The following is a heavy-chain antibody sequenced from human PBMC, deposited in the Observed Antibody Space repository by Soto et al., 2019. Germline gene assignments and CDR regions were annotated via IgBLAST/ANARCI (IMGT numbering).Heavy chain of an antibody. D-gene: IGHD4-17*01. CDR2: IDSGGST. CDR1: GFTVRSNY. V-gene: IGHV3-66*01. CDR3: AGKGGSDGDYTFAY. J-gene: IGHJ4*02. Sequence: EVQLVESGGGLVQPGGSLRLSCAASGFTVRSNYMSWVRQAPGKGLEWVSVIDSGGSTYYADSVKGRFTIPRENSENTLYLQMNSLRAEDTAVYFCAGKGGSDGDYTFAYCGQGNLVTVSS.